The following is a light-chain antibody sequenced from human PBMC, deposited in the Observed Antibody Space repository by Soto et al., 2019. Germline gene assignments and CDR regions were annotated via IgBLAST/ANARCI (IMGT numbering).Light chain of an antibody. Sequence: QSALTQPASVSGSPGQSIAISCTGNSSDVGGYNYVSWYQQHPGKKAPKLIIYDVSSRPSGVSDRFSGSKSGNTASLTISGLKTEDEADYYCSSYTSNSSYVFGTGTKLTVL. J-gene: IGLJ1*01. CDR1: SSDVGGYNY. CDR3: SSYTSNSSYV. CDR2: DVS. V-gene: IGLV2-14*01.